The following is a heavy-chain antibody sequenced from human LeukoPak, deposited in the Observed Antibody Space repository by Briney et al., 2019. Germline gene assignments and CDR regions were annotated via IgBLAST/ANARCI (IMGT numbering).Heavy chain of an antibody. CDR2: IYYSGST. D-gene: IGHD5-24*01. CDR3: ARWLQSGPFDY. Sequence: SETLSFTGTGSGGSISSYYWSWIRQPPGKGLKWIGYIYYSGSTNYNPSLKSRVTISVDTSKNQFSLKLSSVTAADTAVYYCARWLQSGPFDYWGQGTLVTVSS. CDR1: GGSISSYY. V-gene: IGHV4-59*01. J-gene: IGHJ4*02.